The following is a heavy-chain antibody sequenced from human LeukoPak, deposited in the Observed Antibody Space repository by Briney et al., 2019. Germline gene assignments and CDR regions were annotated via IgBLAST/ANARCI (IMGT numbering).Heavy chain of an antibody. CDR2: IRSEANSYAT. V-gene: IGHV3-73*01. CDR3: TRDYGVLSDY. D-gene: IGHD4-17*01. J-gene: IGHJ4*02. Sequence: GGSLRLSCAASGFTFSGSAIHWVRQASGKGLEWVGRIRSEANSYATSSAASVKGRFTISRDDSKNTAYLQMNSLKTEDTAVYHCTRDYGVLSDYWGQGTLVTVSS. CDR1: GFTFSGSA.